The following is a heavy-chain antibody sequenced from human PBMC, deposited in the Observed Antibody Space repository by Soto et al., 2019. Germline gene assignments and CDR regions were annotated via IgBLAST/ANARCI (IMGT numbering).Heavy chain of an antibody. J-gene: IGHJ5*02. CDR1: GLTVSSNY. V-gene: IGHV3-53*02. D-gene: IGHD2-21*01. CDR3: VRSGTARLLRHSWFDT. Sequence: EVQLVETGGGLIQPGGSLRLSCAASGLTVSSNYMNWVRQAPGKGLEWVSVLYSGGSTHYADSLKGRITISRDNAKNSLFLQMNSLRAEDTAVYYCVRSGTARLLRHSWFDTWGQGTLVTVSS. CDR2: LYSGGST.